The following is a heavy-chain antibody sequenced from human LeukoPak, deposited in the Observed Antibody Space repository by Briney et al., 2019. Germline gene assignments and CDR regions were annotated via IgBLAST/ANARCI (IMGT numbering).Heavy chain of an antibody. CDR3: AREETSGSSSAFDI. J-gene: IGHJ3*02. V-gene: IGHV1-2*02. Sequence: ASVKVSCKASGYTFTGHYVHWVRQAPGQGLEWMGWINPNSGGTNSAQKFQGRVTMTRNTSISTAHMELSRLRSDDTAVYYCAREETSGSSSAFDIWGQGTMVTVSS. CDR1: GYTFTGHY. CDR2: INPNSGGT. D-gene: IGHD1-26*01.